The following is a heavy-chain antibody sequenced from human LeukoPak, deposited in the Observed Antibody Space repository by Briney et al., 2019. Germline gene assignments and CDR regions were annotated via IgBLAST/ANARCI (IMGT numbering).Heavy chain of an antibody. CDR1: GFTFSSYN. J-gene: IGHJ4*02. Sequence: GGSLRLSCAASGFTFSSYNMNWVRQAPGKGLEWVSSISSSSSYIYYADSVKGRFTISRDNANNSLFLQMNSLRAEDTAVYYCARDLWGTNGVPDYWGQGTLVTVSS. CDR2: ISSSSSYI. CDR3: ARDLWGTNGVPDY. V-gene: IGHV3-21*01. D-gene: IGHD2-8*01.